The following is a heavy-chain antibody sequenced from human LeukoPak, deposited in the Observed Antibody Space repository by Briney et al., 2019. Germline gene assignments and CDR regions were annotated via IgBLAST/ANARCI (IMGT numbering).Heavy chain of an antibody. CDR1: GFTFSSYA. J-gene: IGHJ4*02. V-gene: IGHV3-30-3*01. Sequence: PGGSLRLSCAASGFTFSSYAMHWVRQAPGKGLEWVAVISYDGSNRYYADSVKGRFTISRDNSKSTVYLQMNRVRGEDRAVYYCARDRYDSSGTFDYWGQGTLVTVSS. D-gene: IGHD3-22*01. CDR2: ISYDGSNR. CDR3: ARDRYDSSGTFDY.